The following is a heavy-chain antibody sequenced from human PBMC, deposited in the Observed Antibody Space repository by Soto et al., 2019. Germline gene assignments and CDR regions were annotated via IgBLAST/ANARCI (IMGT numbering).Heavy chain of an antibody. J-gene: IGHJ5*02. Sequence: QVQLVESGGGVVQPGRSLRLSCAASGFTFSSYGMHWVRQAPGKGLEWVAVISYDGSNKYYADSVKGRFTISRDNSKTPLYLQMTSLRAEDGAVYYWAKDQMTAILGAWGQGPLVTVSS. CDR3: AKDQMTAILGA. CDR2: ISYDGSNK. CDR1: GFTFSSYG. V-gene: IGHV3-30*18. D-gene: IGHD2-21*02.